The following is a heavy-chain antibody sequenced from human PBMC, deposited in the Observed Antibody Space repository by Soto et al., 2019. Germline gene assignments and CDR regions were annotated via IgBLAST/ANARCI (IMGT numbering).Heavy chain of an antibody. CDR3: ARGRYGDY. CDR1: GYAFTTYG. J-gene: IGHJ4*02. D-gene: IGHD1-1*01. Sequence: QVRLVQSGAEVKKPGASVKVSCKGSGYAFTTYGITWVRQAPGQGLEWRGWISAHNGNRNYAQKLPGRVTVTRDTSTSTSYMELRSLRSDDTAVYYCARGRYGDYWGQGALVTVSS. CDR2: ISAHNGNR. V-gene: IGHV1-18*01.